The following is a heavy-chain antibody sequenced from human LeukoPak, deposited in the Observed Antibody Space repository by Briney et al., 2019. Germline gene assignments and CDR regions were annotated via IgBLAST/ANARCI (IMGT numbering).Heavy chain of an antibody. V-gene: IGHV3-15*01. CDR1: GFTFSDAW. Sequence: GGSLRLSCAASGFTFSDAWMSWVRQAPGKGLEWVGRIKSKTDGGTTDYPAPVKGRFTISRDDSKNTLYLQMNSLKTEDTAVYYCTTDGNYDHVWGSYRQDAFDIWGQGTMVTVSS. J-gene: IGHJ3*02. CDR2: IKSKTDGGTT. CDR3: TTDGNYDHVWGSYRQDAFDI. D-gene: IGHD3-16*02.